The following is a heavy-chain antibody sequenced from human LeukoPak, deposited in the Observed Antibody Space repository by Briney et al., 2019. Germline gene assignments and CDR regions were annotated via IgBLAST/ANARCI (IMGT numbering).Heavy chain of an antibody. CDR1: GYTFTSYY. D-gene: IGHD3-16*02. Sequence: ASVKVSCKASGYTFTSYYVHWVRQAPGQGLEWMGFINPSGGSTTYAQHFQGRVTMSRDTSTSTVYMELSSLRSEDTAVYYCARVFTVYRLSLDYWGQGTLVTVSS. V-gene: IGHV1-46*01. CDR3: ARVFTVYRLSLDY. CDR2: INPSGGST. J-gene: IGHJ4*02.